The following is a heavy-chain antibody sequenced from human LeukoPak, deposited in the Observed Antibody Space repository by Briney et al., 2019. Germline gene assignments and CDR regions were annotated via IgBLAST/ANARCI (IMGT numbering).Heavy chain of an antibody. J-gene: IGHJ3*02. CDR1: GFTFSTYE. CDR3: ARANTMVRDHLDAFDI. D-gene: IGHD3-10*01. Sequence: GGSLRLSCAASGFTFSTYEMNWVRPAPGKGLEGVSYIINSGRTIYYADSVKGRFTISRDSAKNSLYLQMNSLRAEDTAVYYCARANTMVRDHLDAFDIWGQGTMVTVSS. V-gene: IGHV3-48*03. CDR2: IINSGRTI.